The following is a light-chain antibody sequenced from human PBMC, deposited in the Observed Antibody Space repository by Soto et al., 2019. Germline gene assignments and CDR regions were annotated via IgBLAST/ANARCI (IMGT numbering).Light chain of an antibody. J-gene: IGKJ4*01. CDR1: QSVSFN. Sequence: EIVLTQSPATLSVSPGEGATLSCRASQSVSFNLAWYQQKPGQAPRLLIYDVSTRAAGVPARFSGSGSGTEFTLTISSLQSEDFAVYYCEQSKNWPLTFGGGTKVE. CDR3: EQSKNWPLT. V-gene: IGKV3-15*01. CDR2: DVS.